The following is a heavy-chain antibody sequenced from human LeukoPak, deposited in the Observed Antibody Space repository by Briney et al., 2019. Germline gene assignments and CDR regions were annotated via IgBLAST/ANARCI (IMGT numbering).Heavy chain of an antibody. CDR3: ARDPARYYDSSGYFDY. CDR2: ISSSRSYI. D-gene: IGHD3-22*01. Sequence: GGSLRLSCAASGFTFSSYSMNWVRQAPGKGLEWVSSISSSRSYIYYADSVKGRFTISRDNAKNSLYLQMNSLRAEDTAVYYCARDPARYYDSSGYFDYWGQGTLVTVSS. V-gene: IGHV3-21*01. J-gene: IGHJ4*02. CDR1: GFTFSSYS.